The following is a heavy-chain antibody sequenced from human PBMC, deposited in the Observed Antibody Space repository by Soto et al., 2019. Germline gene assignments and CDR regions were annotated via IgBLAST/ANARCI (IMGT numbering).Heavy chain of an antibody. D-gene: IGHD4-17*01. CDR1: GFTFSSYA. CDR3: ARAGYGDYVDYYYGMDV. CDR2: ISYDGSNK. Sequence: QVQLVESGGGVVQPGKSLRLSCAASGFTFSSYAMHWVRQAPGKGLEWVAVISYDGSNKYYADSVKGRFTISRDNSKNTLYLQMNSPRAEDTAVYYCARAGYGDYVDYYYGMDVWGQGTTVTVSS. V-gene: IGHV3-30-3*01. J-gene: IGHJ6*02.